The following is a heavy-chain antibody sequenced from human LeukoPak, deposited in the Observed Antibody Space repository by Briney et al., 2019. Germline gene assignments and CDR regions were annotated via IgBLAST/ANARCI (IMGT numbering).Heavy chain of an antibody. Sequence: SETLSLTRAVYGGSFSGYYWSWIRQPPGKGLEWIGEINHSGSTNYNPSLESRVTISVDTSKNQFSLKLSSVTAADTAVYYCARGIAYYYYYMDVWGKGTTVTVSS. CDR1: GGSFSGYY. CDR3: ARGIAYYYYYMDV. D-gene: IGHD6-13*01. CDR2: INHSGST. V-gene: IGHV4-34*01. J-gene: IGHJ6*03.